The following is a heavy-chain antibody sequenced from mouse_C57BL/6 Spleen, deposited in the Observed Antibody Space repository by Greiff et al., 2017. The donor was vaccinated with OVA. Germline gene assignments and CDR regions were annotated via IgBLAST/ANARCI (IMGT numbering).Heavy chain of an antibody. CDR1: GYTFTDYE. Sequence: LVESGAELVRPGASVTLSCKASGYTFTDYEMHWVKQTPVHGLEWIGAIDPETGGTAYNQKFKGKAILTADKSSSTAYMALRSLTSEDSAVYYCTTGDYWGQGTSVTVSP. V-gene: IGHV1-15*01. CDR3: TTGDY. CDR2: IDPETGGT. J-gene: IGHJ4*01.